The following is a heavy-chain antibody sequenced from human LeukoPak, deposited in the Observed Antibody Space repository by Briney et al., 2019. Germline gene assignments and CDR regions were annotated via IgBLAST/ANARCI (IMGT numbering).Heavy chain of an antibody. CDR3: ASLGTTVTTEYFQH. CDR2: VYYSGTS. J-gene: IGHJ1*01. D-gene: IGHD4-17*01. Sequence: SETLSLTCTVSGVSMSSYYWSWIRQAPGKGLEWIAYVYYSGTSNYNPSLKSRVTISVDTSKNQFSLKLSSVTAADTAVYYCASLGTTVTTEYFQHWGQGTLVTVSS. V-gene: IGHV4-59*12. CDR1: GVSMSSYY.